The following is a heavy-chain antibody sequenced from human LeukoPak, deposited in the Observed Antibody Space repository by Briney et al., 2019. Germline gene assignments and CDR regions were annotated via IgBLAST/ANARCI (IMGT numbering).Heavy chain of an antibody. CDR1: GGTFSSYA. V-gene: IGHV1-69*05. CDR2: IIPIFGTA. J-gene: IGHJ3*02. CDR3: ARASYVRDAFDI. D-gene: IGHD3-10*02. Sequence: ASVKVSCXASGGTFSSYAISWVRQAPGQGLEWMGRIIPIFGTANYAQKFQGRVTITTDESTSTAYMELSSLRSEDTAVYYCARASYVRDAFDIWGQGTMVTVSS.